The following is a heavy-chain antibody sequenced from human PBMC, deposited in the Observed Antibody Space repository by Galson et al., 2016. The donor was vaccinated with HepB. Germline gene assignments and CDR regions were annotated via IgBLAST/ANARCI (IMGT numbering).Heavy chain of an antibody. CDR3: AKGRGDYDFWSDYRY. Sequence: SLRLSCATSGFNFSDHFIDWIRQAPGKGLEWVGRSRNKLNSYTTEYAASVNGRFTFSRDESGTSLHLQMNSLKTDDTAVYYCAKGRGDYDFWSDYRYWGLGTMVIVSS. CDR2: SRNKLNSYTT. J-gene: IGHJ4*02. D-gene: IGHD3/OR15-3a*01. CDR1: GFNFSDHF. V-gene: IGHV3-72*01.